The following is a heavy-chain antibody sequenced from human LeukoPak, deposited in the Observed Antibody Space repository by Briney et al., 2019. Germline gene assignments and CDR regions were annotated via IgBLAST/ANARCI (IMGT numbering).Heavy chain of an antibody. CDR2: VNSDGSST. V-gene: IGHV3-74*01. D-gene: IGHD3-22*01. J-gene: IGHJ4*02. CDR1: GFTFSSYW. Sequence: GGSLRLSCAASGFTFSSYWMHWVRQAPGKGLVWVSRVNSDGSSTSYADSVKGRFTISRDNAKNTLYLQMNSLRAEDTAVYYCARAGYYYDSSGYYPGHIDYWGQGTLVTVSS. CDR3: ARAGYYYDSSGYYPGHIDY.